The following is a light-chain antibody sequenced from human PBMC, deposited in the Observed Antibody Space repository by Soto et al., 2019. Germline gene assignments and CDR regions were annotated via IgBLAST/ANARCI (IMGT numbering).Light chain of an antibody. CDR2: GAS. CDR1: QSVSSN. Sequence: EIVMTQSPAPLSVSPGERATLSCRSSQSVSSNLAWYQQKPGQAPRLLIYGASTRVTGIPARFSGSGSGTEFTLTISSLQSEEFAVYYCQQYNNWPPGITFGQGTRLEIK. J-gene: IGKJ5*01. CDR3: QQYNNWPPGIT. V-gene: IGKV3D-15*01.